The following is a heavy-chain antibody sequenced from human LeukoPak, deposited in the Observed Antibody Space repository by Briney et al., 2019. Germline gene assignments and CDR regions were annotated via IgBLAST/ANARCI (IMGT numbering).Heavy chain of an antibody. CDR1: GRTFSRYA. V-gene: IGHV1-69*13. Sequence: ASVKVSCKASGRTFSRYAISWVRQAPGQGLEWMGGIIPIFGTANYAQKFQGRVTITADESSSTAYMELSSLRSEDTAVYYCARDASTYDSSGYYYLWWGQGTLVTVSS. CDR3: ARDASTYDSSGYYYLW. J-gene: IGHJ4*02. D-gene: IGHD3-22*01. CDR2: IIPIFGTA.